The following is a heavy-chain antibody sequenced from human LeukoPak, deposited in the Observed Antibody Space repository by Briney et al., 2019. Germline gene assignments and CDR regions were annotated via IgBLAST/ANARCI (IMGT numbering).Heavy chain of an antibody. CDR1: GGSISSGSYY. CDR3: ARSRAYSYYDFWSGSQSLDY. D-gene: IGHD3-3*01. Sequence: SETLSLTCTVSGGSISSGSYYWSWIRQPAGKGLEWIGRIYTSGSTNYNPSLKSRVTISVDTSKNQFSLKLSSVTAADTAAYYCARSRAYSYYDFWSGSQSLDYWGQGTLVTVSS. V-gene: IGHV4-61*02. J-gene: IGHJ4*02. CDR2: IYTSGST.